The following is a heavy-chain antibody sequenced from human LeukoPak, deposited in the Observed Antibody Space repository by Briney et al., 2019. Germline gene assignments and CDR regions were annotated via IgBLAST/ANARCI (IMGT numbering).Heavy chain of an antibody. CDR3: ARQSYYDSSGYYHY. CDR2: IYYSGST. V-gene: IGHV4-39*01. D-gene: IGHD3-22*01. J-gene: IGHJ4*02. Sequence: PSETLSLTCTVSGGYISSSSYYWGWIRQPPGNGLEWIGSIYYSGSTYYNPSLKSRVTISVDTSKNQFSLKLSSVTAADTAVYYCARQSYYDSSGYYHYWGQGTLVTVSS. CDR1: GGYISSSSYY.